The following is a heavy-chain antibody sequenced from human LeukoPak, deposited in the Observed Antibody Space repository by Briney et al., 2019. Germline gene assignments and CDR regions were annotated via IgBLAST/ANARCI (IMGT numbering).Heavy chain of an antibody. CDR3: VRYRPAPA. CDR1: GFTFSNYY. V-gene: IGHV3-74*01. CDR2: INTDGSSN. J-gene: IGHJ4*02. D-gene: IGHD3-16*02. Sequence: AGGSLRLSCAPSGFTFSNYYMHWVRQAPGEGLVWISGINTDGSSNYYGDSVKGRFTISRDNARKTLYLLMSSLRAEDSAIYYCVRYRPAPAWGQGTLVTVAS.